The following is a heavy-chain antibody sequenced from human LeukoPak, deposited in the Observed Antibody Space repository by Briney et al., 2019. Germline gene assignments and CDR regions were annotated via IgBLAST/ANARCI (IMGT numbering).Heavy chain of an antibody. D-gene: IGHD6-13*01. CDR3: ARDQGAAGDY. CDR2: IDQDGSDK. J-gene: IGHJ4*02. CDR1: GSIFSSYW. Sequence: GGSLRLSCAVSGSIFSSYWMTWVRQAPGKGLEWVSNIDQDGSDKSYVDSVKGRFTISRDNAKNSLYLEMNSLRAEDTALYYCARDQGAAGDYWGQGTLVIVSS. V-gene: IGHV3-7*01.